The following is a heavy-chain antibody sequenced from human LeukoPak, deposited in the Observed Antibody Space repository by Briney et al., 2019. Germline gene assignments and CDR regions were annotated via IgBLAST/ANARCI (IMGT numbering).Heavy chain of an antibody. CDR3: VKVPDYDILTGYLDY. V-gene: IGHV3-64D*06. D-gene: IGHD3-9*01. J-gene: IGHJ4*02. CDR1: GFTFSSYA. Sequence: GGSLRLSCSASGFTFSSYAMHWVRQAPGKGLEYVSAISSNGGSTYYADSVKGRFTISRDNSKNTLYLQMSSLRAEDTAVYYCVKVPDYDILTGYLDYWGQGTLATVSS. CDR2: ISSNGGST.